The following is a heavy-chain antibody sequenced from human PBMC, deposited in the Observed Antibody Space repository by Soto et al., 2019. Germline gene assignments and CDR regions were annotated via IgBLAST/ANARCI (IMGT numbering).Heavy chain of an antibody. J-gene: IGHJ6*02. CDR1: GVTVSSNY. V-gene: IGHV3-53*01. CDR3: ATSRIAAVPGTYYYYGMDV. Sequence: PGGSLRLSCAASGVTVSSNYMSWVRQAPGKGLEWDSVIYSGGSTYYADSVKGRFTISRDNSKNTLYLQMNSLRAEDTAVYYCATSRIAAVPGTYYYYGMDVWGQGTTVTVSS. CDR2: IYSGGST. D-gene: IGHD6-13*01.